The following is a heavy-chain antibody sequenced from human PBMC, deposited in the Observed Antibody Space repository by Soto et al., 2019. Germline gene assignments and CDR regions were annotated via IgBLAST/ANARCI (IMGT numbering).Heavy chain of an antibody. CDR3: TRDLGGSYFDN. J-gene: IGHJ4*02. V-gene: IGHV1-46*03. CDR2: INPRDGST. Sequence: QVQLVQSGVEMKRPGASVRVSCKASTYTFTTYVIHWVRQAPGQGLEWMAVINPRDGSTTYAQKFQGRVTMIRDTSTITVYLELGSLTSEDTAVYFCTRDLGGSYFDNWGQGTLVTVSS. CDR1: TYTFTTYV. D-gene: IGHD1-26*01.